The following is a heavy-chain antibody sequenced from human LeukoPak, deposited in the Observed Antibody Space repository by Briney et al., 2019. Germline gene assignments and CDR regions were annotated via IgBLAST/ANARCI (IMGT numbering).Heavy chain of an antibody. CDR2: IYYSGST. J-gene: IGHJ6*03. CDR3: ARNHYDFWSGYYTPYYYMDV. V-gene: IGHV4-61*01. D-gene: IGHD3-3*01. Sequence: SETLSLTCTVSGGSVSSGSYYWSWSRQPPGKGLEWSGYIYYSGSTNYNPSLKSRVTISVDTSKNQFSLKLSSVTAADTAVYYCARNHYDFWSGYYTPYYYMDVWGKGTTVTVSS. CDR1: GGSVSSGSYY.